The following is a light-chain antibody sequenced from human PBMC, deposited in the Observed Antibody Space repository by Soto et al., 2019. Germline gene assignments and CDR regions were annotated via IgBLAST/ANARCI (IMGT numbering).Light chain of an antibody. Sequence: IVFTQTPGTLSLSPGERSTLSCRASHSISSNYSAWHQQNPGQAPRLLIFGASSRATGIPDRFSGSGSGTDFTLTISRLEPEDSAVYYCQQYGTSPWAFGQGTKVDIK. CDR3: QQYGTSPWA. V-gene: IGKV3-20*01. CDR1: HSISSNY. CDR2: GAS. J-gene: IGKJ1*01.